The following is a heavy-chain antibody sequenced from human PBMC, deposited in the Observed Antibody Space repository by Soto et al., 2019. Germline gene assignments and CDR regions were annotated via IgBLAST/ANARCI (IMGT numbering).Heavy chain of an antibody. Sequence: QITLKESGPTLVKPTQTLTLTCTFSGFSLSTSGVGVGWIRQPPGKALECLALIYWDDDKRYSPSLKSRLTITTDTSKAQLVRTLTTLDPVYTSTYFCAYSGYTGGRVDYRGQGTLVTVSS. J-gene: IGHJ4*02. D-gene: IGHD6-13*01. CDR2: IYWDDDK. V-gene: IGHV2-5*02. CDR3: AYSGYTGGRVDY. CDR1: GFSLSTSGVG.